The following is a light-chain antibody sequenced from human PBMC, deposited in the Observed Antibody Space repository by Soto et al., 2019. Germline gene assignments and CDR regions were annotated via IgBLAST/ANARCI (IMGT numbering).Light chain of an antibody. Sequence: QSVLTQAPSASGSPGQSVTISCTGTKNEIGVYDFVSWYQHHPGKAPRLIIYEVVQRPSGVPDRFSGSKSGSTASLTVCGLQAADAAAYFCKSYAGSNAYVFGSGTTVTAL. CDR2: EVV. CDR1: KNEIGVYDF. V-gene: IGLV2-8*01. CDR3: KSYAGSNAYV. J-gene: IGLJ1*01.